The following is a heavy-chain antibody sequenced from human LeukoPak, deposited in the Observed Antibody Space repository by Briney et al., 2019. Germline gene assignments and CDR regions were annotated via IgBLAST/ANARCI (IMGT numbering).Heavy chain of an antibody. Sequence: GACLRLSCAASGFMFTSYSINCASHDGREGMGWVSSISASSTYIFYADSVKGRFTLSRDNARSSLYLQMNGLRAEDTSVYYCARIAISSLGAYYMDVWGKGTTVTVSS. D-gene: IGHD5-24*01. CDR1: GFMFTSYS. CDR2: ISASSTYI. J-gene: IGHJ6*03. CDR3: ARIAISSLGAYYMDV. V-gene: IGHV3-21*01.